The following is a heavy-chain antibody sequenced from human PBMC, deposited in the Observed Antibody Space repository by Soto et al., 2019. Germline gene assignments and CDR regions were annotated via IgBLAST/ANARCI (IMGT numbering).Heavy chain of an antibody. J-gene: IGHJ4*02. D-gene: IGHD6-13*01. Sequence: EVQLVESGGGLVQPGGSLRLSCAASGFTVSSNYMSWVRQAPGKGLEWVSVIYSGGSTYYADSVRGRFTISRDNSKNTLYLQMNSLIAEDTAVYNCARAVRIAVAGTGVDYWGQGTLVTVSS. V-gene: IGHV3-66*01. CDR3: ARAVRIAVAGTGVDY. CDR2: IYSGGST. CDR1: GFTVSSNY.